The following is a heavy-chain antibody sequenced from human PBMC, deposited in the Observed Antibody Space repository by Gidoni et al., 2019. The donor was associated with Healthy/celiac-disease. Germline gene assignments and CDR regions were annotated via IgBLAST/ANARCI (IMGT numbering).Heavy chain of an antibody. D-gene: IGHD3-9*01. CDR1: AFTFSCYY. CDR3: ARDRGYDILTGYPYYFDY. CDR2: ISSSGSTI. J-gene: IGHJ4*02. V-gene: IGHV3-11*01. Sequence: QLQLVESAVGLVKPGGSLRLACAASAFTFSCYYMSWIRPAPGKGLGWVSYISSSGSTIYYADSVKGRFTISRDNAKNSLYLQMNSLRAEDTAVYYCARDRGYDILTGYPYYFDYWGQGTLVTVSS.